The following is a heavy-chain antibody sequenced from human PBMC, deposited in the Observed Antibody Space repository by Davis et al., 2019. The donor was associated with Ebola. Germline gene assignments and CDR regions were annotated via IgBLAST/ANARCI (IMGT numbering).Heavy chain of an antibody. CDR3: ARDGEVLERRVGAFDI. CDR2: INAGNGNT. CDR1: GYTFTSYA. Sequence: ASVKVSCKASGYTFTSYAMHWVRQAPGQRLEWMGWINAGNGNTKYSQKFQGRVTMTRDTSTSTVYMELSSLRSEDTAVYYCARDGEVLERRVGAFDIWGQGTMVTVSS. V-gene: IGHV1-3*01. J-gene: IGHJ3*02. D-gene: IGHD1-1*01.